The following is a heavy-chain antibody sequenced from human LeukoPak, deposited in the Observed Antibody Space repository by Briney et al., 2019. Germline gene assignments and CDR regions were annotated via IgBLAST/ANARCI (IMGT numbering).Heavy chain of an antibody. CDR3: ARHSTVTTYFDY. CDR2: IYYSGST. D-gene: IGHD4-17*01. J-gene: IGHJ4*02. V-gene: IGHV4-59*08. CDR1: GGSISSYY. Sequence: SETLSLTCTVSGGSISSYYWSWLRQPAGKGREWVGYIYYSGSTNYNPSLKSRVTISVATSKNRFSLRLSSVTAADTAVYYCARHSTVTTYFDYWGQGTLVTVSS.